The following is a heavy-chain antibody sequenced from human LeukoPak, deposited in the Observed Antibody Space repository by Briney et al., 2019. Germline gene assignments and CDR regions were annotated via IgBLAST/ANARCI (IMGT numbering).Heavy chain of an antibody. Sequence: GESLKISCQASGYSFFRYWIGWVRQMPGKGLEWMGIIYPGDSDTRYSPSFQGQVTISADRSVSTVYLQWSSLKASDTAMYYCARQNDYGNNFRGLDPFDLWGQGTIVTVSS. J-gene: IGHJ3*01. D-gene: IGHD4-17*01. CDR2: IYPGDSDT. V-gene: IGHV5-51*01. CDR3: ARQNDYGNNFRGLDPFDL. CDR1: GYSFFRYW.